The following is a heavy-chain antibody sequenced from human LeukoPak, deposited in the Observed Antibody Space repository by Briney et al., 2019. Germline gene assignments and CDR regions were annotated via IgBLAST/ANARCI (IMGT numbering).Heavy chain of an antibody. CDR2: IGIRGAP. D-gene: IGHD6-19*01. CDR1: GSTFVDYY. CDR3: ARGGIQVSGIDEFDY. Sequence: GGSLRLACAAAGSTFVDYYMHWVRQVIENCLEWVSSIGIRGAPHYYGCARGQLTSSRENAESSLYLQMTALRAEATAVYYCARGGIQVSGIDEFDYRGHGTLVTVSS. V-gene: IGHV3-13*05. J-gene: IGHJ4*01.